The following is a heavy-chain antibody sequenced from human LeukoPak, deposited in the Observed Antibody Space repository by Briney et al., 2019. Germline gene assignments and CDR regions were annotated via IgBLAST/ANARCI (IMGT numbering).Heavy chain of an antibody. D-gene: IGHD4-17*01. Sequence: PGGSLRLSCAASGFTFSTYGIHWVRQAPGKGLEWVAVISYDGGNKYYVDSVKGRFTISRDNSKNTLYLQMNSLRAEDTAVYYCAKTVTTYNYYGMDVWGQGTTVTVSS. CDR1: GFTFSTYG. CDR2: ISYDGGNK. CDR3: AKTVTTYNYYGMDV. J-gene: IGHJ6*02. V-gene: IGHV3-30*18.